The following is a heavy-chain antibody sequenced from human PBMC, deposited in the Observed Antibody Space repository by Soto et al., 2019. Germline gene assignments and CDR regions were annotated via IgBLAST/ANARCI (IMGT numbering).Heavy chain of an antibody. CDR3: ARVKQLVPWYFDL. V-gene: IGHV4-30-2*01. D-gene: IGHD6-6*01. Sequence: QLQLQESGSGLVKPSQTLSLTCAVSGVSVSSGGFPWSWIRQPPGKGLEWIGYIYHGETTYYNPSLKGRVTMSIDKSKNQFFLRLTSVTAADTAVYYCARVKQLVPWYFDLWGRGTVVSVSS. CDR1: GVSVSSGGFP. J-gene: IGHJ2*01. CDR2: IYHGETT.